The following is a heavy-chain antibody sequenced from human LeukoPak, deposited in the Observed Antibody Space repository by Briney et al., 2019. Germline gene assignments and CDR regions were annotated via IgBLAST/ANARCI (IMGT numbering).Heavy chain of an antibody. J-gene: IGHJ6*03. CDR3: AVTTDYYYMDV. D-gene: IGHD4-17*01. CDR1: GFTLSSYA. Sequence: PGGSLRLSYAASGFTLSSYALSWVRQAPGKGLEWDSAISGSGGSTYYADSVKGRFTISRDNSKNTLYLQMNSLRAEDTAVYYCAVTTDYYYMDVWGKGTTVTVSS. V-gene: IGHV3-23*01. CDR2: ISGSGGST.